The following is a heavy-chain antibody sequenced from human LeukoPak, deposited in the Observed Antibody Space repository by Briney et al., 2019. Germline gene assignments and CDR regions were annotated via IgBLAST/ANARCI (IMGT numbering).Heavy chain of an antibody. CDR1: GLTLRSYE. J-gene: IGHJ3*02. CDR2: ISSSGSSI. V-gene: IGHV3-48*03. Sequence: GGSLRLSCAASGLTLRSYEMNWVRRAPGKAREWVSYISSSGSSIYYADSVTGRFTNSRDNSKKSLYLQMHSLRAEDTAVYYCARDSHKFDSSGYYPDAFDIWGQGTMVTVSS. D-gene: IGHD3-22*01. CDR3: ARDSHKFDSSGYYPDAFDI.